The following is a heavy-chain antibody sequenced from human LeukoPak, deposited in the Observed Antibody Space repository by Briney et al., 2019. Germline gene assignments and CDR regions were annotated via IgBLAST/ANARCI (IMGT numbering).Heavy chain of an antibody. Sequence: SETLSLTCTVSGGSISSTSSYWGWIRQPPGKGLEWIANIYYSGSTYYNSSLKSRVTISVDTSKNQFSLKLNSVTAADTAVYYCARHVIVVVVAANTMETNFDYWGQGPRSPSPQ. V-gene: IGHV4-39*01. CDR3: ARHVIVVVVAANTMETNFDY. D-gene: IGHD2-15*01. CDR2: IYYSGST. CDR1: GGSISSTSSY. J-gene: IGHJ4*02.